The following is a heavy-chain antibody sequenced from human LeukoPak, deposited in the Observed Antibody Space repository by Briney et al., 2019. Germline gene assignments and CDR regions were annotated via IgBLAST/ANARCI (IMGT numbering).Heavy chain of an antibody. D-gene: IGHD6-19*01. CDR1: GGSFSGYY. Sequence: SETLSLTCAVYGGSFSGYYWSWIRQPPGKGLEWIGEINHSGSTNYNPSLKSRVTISVDTFKNQFSLKLSSVTAADTAVYYCARGGRRAVAGPRWGQGTLVTVSS. CDR3: ARGGRRAVAGPR. CDR2: INHSGST. J-gene: IGHJ4*02. V-gene: IGHV4-34*01.